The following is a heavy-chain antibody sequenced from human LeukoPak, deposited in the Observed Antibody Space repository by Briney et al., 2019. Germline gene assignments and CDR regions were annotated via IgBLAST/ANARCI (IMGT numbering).Heavy chain of an antibody. Sequence: SSETLSLTCTVSGGSIYTYYWSWIRQAPGKGLEWIGYIYYSGSINYNPSLKSRVTLSIDTSRKQFSLNLRSVTVADTGIYYCTRMTAGHDYWGQGTLVTVSS. V-gene: IGHV4-59*12. J-gene: IGHJ4*02. CDR1: GGSIYTYY. CDR3: TRMTAGHDY. CDR2: IYYSGSI. D-gene: IGHD2-21*02.